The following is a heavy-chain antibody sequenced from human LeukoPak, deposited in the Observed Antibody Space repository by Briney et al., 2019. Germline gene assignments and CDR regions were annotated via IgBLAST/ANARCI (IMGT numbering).Heavy chain of an antibody. J-gene: IGHJ3*02. Sequence: ASVKVSCKASGYTFTSYYMHWVRQAPGQGLEWMGIINPSAGSTSYAEKFQGRVTMTRDTSTSTVYMELSSLRSEDTAVYYCARHSVVAATAYDAFDIWGQGTMVTVSS. CDR3: ARHSVVAATAYDAFDI. V-gene: IGHV1-46*01. CDR1: GYTFTSYY. CDR2: INPSAGST. D-gene: IGHD2-15*01.